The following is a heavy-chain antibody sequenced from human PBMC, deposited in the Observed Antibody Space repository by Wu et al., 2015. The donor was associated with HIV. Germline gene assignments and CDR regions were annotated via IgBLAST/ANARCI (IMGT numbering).Heavy chain of an antibody. CDR1: GGTFSSYA. D-gene: IGHD3-3*01. J-gene: IGHJ2*01. V-gene: IGHV1-69*01. CDR2: IIPIFGTA. Sequence: QVQLVQSGAEVKKPGSSVKVSCKASGGTFSSYAISWVRQAPGQGLEWMGGIIPIFGTANYAQKFQGRVTITADESTSTAYMELSSLRSEDTAVYYCARDGSITILVVVRRSHWYFDLWGRGTLVTVSS. CDR3: ARDGSITILVVVRRSHWYFDL.